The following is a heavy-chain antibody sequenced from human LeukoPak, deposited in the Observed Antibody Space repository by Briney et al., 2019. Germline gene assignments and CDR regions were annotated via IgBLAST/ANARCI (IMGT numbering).Heavy chain of an antibody. D-gene: IGHD3-3*01. CDR2: INPNSGGT. J-gene: IGHJ4*02. CDR3: ARDRRASGLYYFDY. CDR1: GYTFTGYY. Sequence: ASVNVSCKASGYTFTGYYMHWVRQAPGQGLKWMGWINPNSGGTNYAQKFQGRVTMTRDTSISTAYMELSRLRSDDTTVYYCARDRRASGLYYFDYWGQGTLVTVSS. V-gene: IGHV1-2*02.